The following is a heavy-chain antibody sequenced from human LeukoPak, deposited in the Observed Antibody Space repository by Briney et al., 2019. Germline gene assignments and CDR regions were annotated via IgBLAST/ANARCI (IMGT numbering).Heavy chain of an antibody. CDR1: GFTFSSYA. CDR3: AKGQGSGSYYAIDY. J-gene: IGHJ4*02. CDR2: ISGSGGST. V-gene: IGHV3-23*01. D-gene: IGHD1-26*01. Sequence: GGSLRLSCAASGFTFSSYAMSWVRQAPGKGLEWVSAISGSGGSTYYADSVKGRFTISRDNSKNTLYLQMNSLRAEDTAVYYCAKGQGSGSYYAIDYWGQGTLVTVSS.